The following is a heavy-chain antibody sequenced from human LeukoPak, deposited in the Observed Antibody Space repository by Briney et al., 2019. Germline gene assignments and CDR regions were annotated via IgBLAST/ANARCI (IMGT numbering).Heavy chain of an antibody. CDR3: ARGGRRNWFDP. CDR1: RFTFSSYG. D-gene: IGHD3-16*01. J-gene: IGHJ5*02. CDR2: IWYDGSNK. Sequence: GGSLRLSCAASRFTFSSYGMHWVRQAPGKGLEWVAVIWYDGSNKYYADSVKGRFTISRDNSKNTLYLQMNSLRAEDTAVYYCARGGRRNWFDPWGQGTLVTVSS. V-gene: IGHV3-33*01.